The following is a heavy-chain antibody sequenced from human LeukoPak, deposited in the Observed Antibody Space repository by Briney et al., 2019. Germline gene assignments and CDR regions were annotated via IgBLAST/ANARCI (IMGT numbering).Heavy chain of an antibody. CDR3: ARRVLDYGVETFEY. CDR1: GYRFTSYW. V-gene: IGHV5-51*01. CDR2: IYPGDSDT. Sequence: GESLKISCKGSGYRFTSYWIAWVRQTPGKGLEWMGIIYPGDSDTTYSPSFQGQVTTSVDKSISTAYLLWSSLKASDTAMYYCARRVLDYGVETFEYWGQGTLVTVSS. D-gene: IGHD4-17*01. J-gene: IGHJ4*02.